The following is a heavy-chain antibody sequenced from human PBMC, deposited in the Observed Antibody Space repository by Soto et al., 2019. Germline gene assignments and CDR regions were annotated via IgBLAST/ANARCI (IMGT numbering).Heavy chain of an antibody. CDR1: GGSFSGYY. CDR3: ARVARMWFGFDP. Sequence: SSETLSLTCAVYGGSFSGYYWSWIRQPPGKGLEWIGEINHSGSTNYNPSLKSRVTISVDTSKNQFSLKLSSVTAADTAVYYCARVARMWFGFDPWGQGTLVTVSS. J-gene: IGHJ5*02. CDR2: INHSGST. D-gene: IGHD3-10*01. V-gene: IGHV4-34*01.